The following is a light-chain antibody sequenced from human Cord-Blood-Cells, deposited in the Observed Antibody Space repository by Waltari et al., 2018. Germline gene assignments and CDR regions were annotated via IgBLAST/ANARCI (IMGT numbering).Light chain of an antibody. CDR3: QSYDSSLSGWV. J-gene: IGLJ3*02. CDR1: RPNIGAGYD. Sequence: QSVLPQPPSVSGAPGQRVTISCTGSRPNIGAGYDVHWYQQLPGTAPKLLIYGNSNRPSGVPDRFSGSKSGTSASLAITGLQAEDEADYYCQSYDSSLSGWVFGGGTKLTVL. V-gene: IGLV1-40*01. CDR2: GNS.